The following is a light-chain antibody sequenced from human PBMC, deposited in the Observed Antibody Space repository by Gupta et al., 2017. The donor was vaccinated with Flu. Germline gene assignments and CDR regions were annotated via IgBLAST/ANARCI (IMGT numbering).Light chain of an antibody. V-gene: IGLV2-23*02. CDR3: CSYTVTGGRLV. CDR1: NSDVGSYNL. Sequence: QPALTQPASVSGSPGPSITISCTGTNSDVGSYNLVSWYQQHPGKAPKLIIYEVNKRPSGVSNRFSGSKSGTTASLTISGLQADDEAHYYCCSYTVTGGRLVFGGGTNLTVL. J-gene: IGLJ2*01. CDR2: EVN.